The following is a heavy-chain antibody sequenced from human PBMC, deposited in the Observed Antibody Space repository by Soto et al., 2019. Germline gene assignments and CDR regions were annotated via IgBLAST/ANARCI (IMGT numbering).Heavy chain of an antibody. V-gene: IGHV3-23*01. D-gene: IGHD2-21*01. Sequence: EVQLLESGGGLVQPGGSLRLSCVASGFTFSNYAMSWVRQAPGKGLEWVSAIRGSATTTYYADSVKGRFTISRDNSKNTLYLQMNSLRVEDTAIYYCAKDILEATPGMDVWGQGTTVTVSS. J-gene: IGHJ6*02. CDR3: AKDILEATPGMDV. CDR1: GFTFSNYA. CDR2: IRGSATTT.